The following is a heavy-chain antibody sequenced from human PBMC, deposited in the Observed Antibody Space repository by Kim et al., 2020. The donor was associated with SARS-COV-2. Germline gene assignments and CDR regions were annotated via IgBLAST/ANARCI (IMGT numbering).Heavy chain of an antibody. Sequence: YTSGRTNYNPSLQSRVTMSVDMSKNQFSLKLSSVTAADTAVYYCASALGHWGQGTLVTSPQ. V-gene: IGHV4-4*07. CDR2: YTSGRT. J-gene: IGHJ4*02. CDR3: ASALGH. D-gene: IGHD3-16*02.